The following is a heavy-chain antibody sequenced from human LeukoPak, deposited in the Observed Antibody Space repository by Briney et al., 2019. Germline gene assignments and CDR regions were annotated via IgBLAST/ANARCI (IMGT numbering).Heavy chain of an antibody. D-gene: IGHD2-15*01. CDR3: ARDAGYCSGGSCPLVANAFDI. Sequence: GGSLRLSCAAPGFTFSSYWMSWVRQAPGKGLEWVANIKQDGSEKYYVDSVKGRFTISRDNAKNSLYLQMNSLRAEDTAVYYCARDAGYCSGGSCPLVANAFDIWGQGTMVTVSS. J-gene: IGHJ3*02. V-gene: IGHV3-7*01. CDR1: GFTFSSYW. CDR2: IKQDGSEK.